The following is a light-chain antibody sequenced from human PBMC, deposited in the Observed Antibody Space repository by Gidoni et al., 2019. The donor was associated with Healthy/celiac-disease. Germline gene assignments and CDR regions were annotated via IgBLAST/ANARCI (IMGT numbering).Light chain of an antibody. Sequence: QSARTQPASVSGSPGQSITISCTGTRSDVGGYNYVSWYQQHPGKAPKLIIYDVSNRPSGVSNRFSGSKSGNTASLTISGLQAEDEADYYCSSYTSSSTQVFGTGTKVTVL. V-gene: IGLV2-14*01. J-gene: IGLJ1*01. CDR3: SSYTSSSTQV. CDR2: DVS. CDR1: RSDVGGYNY.